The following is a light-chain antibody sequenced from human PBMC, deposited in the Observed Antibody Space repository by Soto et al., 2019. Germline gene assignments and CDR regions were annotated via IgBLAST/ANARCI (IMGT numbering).Light chain of an antibody. J-gene: IGLJ2*01. Sequence: QSALTQPASLSGSPGQWITISCTGTSTDVGAYNYVYWYQQHPGTAPKLMIYDVSNRPSGVSNRFSGSKSGTTASLTISGLQAEDEADYYCHSYTSSSSYVVFGGGTKLTVL. CDR3: HSYTSSSSYVV. CDR1: STDVGAYNY. V-gene: IGLV2-14*01. CDR2: DVS.